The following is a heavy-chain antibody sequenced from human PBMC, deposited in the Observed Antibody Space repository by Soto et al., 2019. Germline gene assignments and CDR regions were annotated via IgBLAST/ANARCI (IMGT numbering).Heavy chain of an antibody. CDR3: ARVRLVGYYGMDV. CDR1: GFTFSSYS. V-gene: IGHV3-21*01. D-gene: IGHD6-6*01. J-gene: IGHJ6*02. CDR2: ISSSSSCI. Sequence: GGSLRLSCAASGFTFSSYSMNWVRQAPGKGLEWVSSISSSSSCIYYADSVKGRFTISRDNAKNSLYLQMNSLRAEDTAVYYCARVRLVGYYGMDVWGQGTTVTVSS.